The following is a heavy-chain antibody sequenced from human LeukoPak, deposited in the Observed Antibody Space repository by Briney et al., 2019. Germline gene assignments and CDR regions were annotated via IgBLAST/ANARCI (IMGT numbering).Heavy chain of an antibody. V-gene: IGHV4-4*07. CDR2: IYTSGST. Sequence: SETLSLTCTVSGGSMSSYYWSWIRQPAGKGLEWIGRIYTSGSTNYNPSLKSRVTMSVDTSKNRLSLKLNSVTAADTAVYYCARSPLDSGSYRGYFDYWGQGTLVTVSS. D-gene: IGHD1-26*01. J-gene: IGHJ4*02. CDR3: ARSPLDSGSYRGYFDY. CDR1: GGSMSSYY.